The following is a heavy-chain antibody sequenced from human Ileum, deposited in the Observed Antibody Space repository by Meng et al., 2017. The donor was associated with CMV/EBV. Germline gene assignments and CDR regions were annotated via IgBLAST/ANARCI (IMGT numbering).Heavy chain of an antibody. CDR1: THNRYG. CDR3: ARGFFWGGFDS. V-gene: IGHV1-69*05. Sequence: THNRYGISQVRQAPGQGLEWMGGFNPKFGTPKYAQNYHDRVTITRDGSTNTMYREMRSLTSDDTSSYYCARGFFWGGFDSWGQGTLVTVSS. D-gene: IGHD3-3*01. CDR2: FNPKFGTP. J-gene: IGHJ4*02.